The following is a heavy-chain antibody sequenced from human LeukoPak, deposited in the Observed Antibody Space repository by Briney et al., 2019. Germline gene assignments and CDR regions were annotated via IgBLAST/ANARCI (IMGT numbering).Heavy chain of an antibody. CDR3: ARDQGSGSRIFDS. CDR1: GYTFTSYY. V-gene: IGHV1-46*01. Sequence: ASVTVSCKASGYTFTSYYMHWVRQAPGQGLEWMGIINPSGGSITYAQKFQGRVTMTRDTSASTVYMELSSLRSEDTAVYYCARDQGSGSRIFDSWGQGTLVTVSS. D-gene: IGHD6-19*01. CDR2: INPSGGSI. J-gene: IGHJ4*02.